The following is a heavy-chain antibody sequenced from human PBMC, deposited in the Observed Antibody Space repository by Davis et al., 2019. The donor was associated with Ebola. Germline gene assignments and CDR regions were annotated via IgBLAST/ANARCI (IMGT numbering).Heavy chain of an antibody. CDR3: AREKYDPGGFDY. V-gene: IGHV3-48*03. J-gene: IGHJ4*01. CDR2: ISSSGGTI. D-gene: IGHD2-15*01. Sequence: SLIISCAASGFSFSSSEMNWVRQAPGKGLERVSYISSSGGTIYYADSVKGRFTISRDNAKNSLYLQMNSLRAEDTAVYYCAREKYDPGGFDYWGQGTLVTVSS. CDR1: GFSFSSSE.